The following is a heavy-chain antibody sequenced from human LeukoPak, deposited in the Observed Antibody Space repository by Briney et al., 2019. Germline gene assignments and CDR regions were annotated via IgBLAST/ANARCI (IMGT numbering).Heavy chain of an antibody. J-gene: IGHJ4*02. CDR2: IYYSGST. D-gene: IGHD3-16*02. V-gene: IGHV4-59*08. CDR3: ASSPLYDYVWGSYRGGFDY. CDR1: GGSISSYY. Sequence: SETLSLTCTVSGGSISSYYWSWIRQPPGKGLEWIGYIYYSGSTNHNPSLKSRVTISVDTSKNQFSLKLSSVTAADTAVYYCASSPLYDYVWGSYRGGFDYWGQGTLVTVSS.